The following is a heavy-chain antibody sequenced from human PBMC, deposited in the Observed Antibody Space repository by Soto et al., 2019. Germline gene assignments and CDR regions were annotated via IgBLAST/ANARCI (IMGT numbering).Heavy chain of an antibody. Sequence: SETLSLTCTVSGGSISSGGYYWSWIRQHPGKGLEWIGYIYYSGSTYYNPSLKSRVTISVDTSKNQFSLKLSSVTAADTAVYYCASGAVTGDPDGYMDVWGKGTTVTVSS. CDR2: IYYSGST. CDR1: GGSISSGGYY. V-gene: IGHV4-31*03. D-gene: IGHD7-27*01. J-gene: IGHJ6*03. CDR3: ASGAVTGDPDGYMDV.